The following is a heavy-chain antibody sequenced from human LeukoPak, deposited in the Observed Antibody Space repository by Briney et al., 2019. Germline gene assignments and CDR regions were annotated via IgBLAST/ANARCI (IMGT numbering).Heavy chain of an antibody. CDR3: ARVRAAAAVDY. V-gene: IGHV1-2*02. CDR1: GYTFIGYY. J-gene: IGHJ4*02. D-gene: IGHD6-13*01. Sequence: ASVKVSCKASGYTFIGYYMHWVRQAPGQGPEWMGWINPNSGGTNYAQKFQGRVTMTRDTSISTAYMELSRLRSDDTAVYYCARVRAAAAVDYWGQGTLVTVSS. CDR2: INPNSGGT.